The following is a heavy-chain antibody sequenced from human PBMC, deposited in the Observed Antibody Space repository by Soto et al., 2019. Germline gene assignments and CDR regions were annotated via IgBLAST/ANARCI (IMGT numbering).Heavy chain of an antibody. V-gene: IGHV1-46*01. D-gene: IGHD6-19*01. CDR3: ARDGRNSYSSGWYYFEY. J-gene: IGHJ4*02. Sequence: ASVKVSCKASGYTFTSYYMHWVRQAPGQGLEWMGIINPSGGSTSYAQKFQGRVTMTRDTSTSTVYMELSSLRSEDTAVYYCARDGRNSYSSGWYYFEYWGQGTLVNVSS. CDR2: INPSGGST. CDR1: GYTFTSYY.